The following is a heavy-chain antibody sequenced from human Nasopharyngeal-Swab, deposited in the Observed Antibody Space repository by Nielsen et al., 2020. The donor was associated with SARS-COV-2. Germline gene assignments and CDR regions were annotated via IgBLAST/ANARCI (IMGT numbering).Heavy chain of an antibody. D-gene: IGHD6-13*01. CDR1: GWSFRGYY. Sequence: SETLSLTCAVVGWSFRGYYWGWIRQPPGKGLEWIGEINHSGGTRYKPYLKSRVIISVDTSKNQLSLKLTSLTAADTAMYYCARDQDGAAAALWGQGTLVTVSS. CDR3: ARDQDGAAAAL. CDR2: INHSGGT. V-gene: IGHV4-34*01. J-gene: IGHJ4*02.